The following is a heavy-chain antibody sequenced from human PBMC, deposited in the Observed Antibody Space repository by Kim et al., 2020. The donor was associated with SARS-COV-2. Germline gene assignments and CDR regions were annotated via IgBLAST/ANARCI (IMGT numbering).Heavy chain of an antibody. CDR3: ARDLVIISGDGDYYYGMDV. J-gene: IGHJ6*02. CDR2: INPSGGST. Sequence: ASVKVSCKASGYTFTSYYMHWVRQAPGQGLEWMGIINPSGGSTSYAQKFQGRVTMTRDTSTSTVYMELSSLRSEDTAVYYCARDLVIISGDGDYYYGMDVWGQGTTVTVSS. CDR1: GYTFTSYY. D-gene: IGHD3-9*01. V-gene: IGHV1-46*01.